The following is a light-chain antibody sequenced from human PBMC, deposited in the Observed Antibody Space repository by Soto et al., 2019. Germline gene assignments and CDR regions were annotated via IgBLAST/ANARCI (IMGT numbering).Light chain of an antibody. CDR3: QQRNIWPPVT. CDR1: QDVTTN. CDR2: DIS. J-gene: IGKJ5*01. V-gene: IGKV3D-15*01. Sequence: EISMTQFPAILSAFPGEGATLSCRAAQDVTTNFAWYQLRRGQPPRLLIYDISTRATGIPARFSGSGSGTDFTLTISSLEPADSAVYYCQQRNIWPPVTFGHGTRLEI.